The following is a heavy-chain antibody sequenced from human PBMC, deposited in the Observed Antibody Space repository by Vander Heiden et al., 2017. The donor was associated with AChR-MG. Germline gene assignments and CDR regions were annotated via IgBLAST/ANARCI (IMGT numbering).Heavy chain of an antibody. D-gene: IGHD6-13*01. CDR3: ARDHGAAVGGFDY. Sequence: QVQLQESGPRLVKPSETLSLTCTVSGGFIRNSYWTWIRPPVGRGLEWIGRISSSGGTNYNLSLKSRVTMSVDMSKNQFSLKLNSVTAADTAVYYCARDHGAAVGGFDYWGQGTLVTVSS. J-gene: IGHJ4*02. V-gene: IGHV4-4*07. CDR2: ISSSGGT. CDR1: GGFIRNSY.